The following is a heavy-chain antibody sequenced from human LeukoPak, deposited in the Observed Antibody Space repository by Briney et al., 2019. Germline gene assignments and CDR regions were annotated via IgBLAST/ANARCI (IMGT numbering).Heavy chain of an antibody. V-gene: IGHV5-51*01. CDR1: GYSFTSYW. Sequence: GESLKISCKGSGYSFTSYWIGWVRQMPGKGLEWMGIIYPGDSDTRYSPSFQGQVTISADKSISTAYLQWSSLKASDTAMYYCARPRGYYDSSGYWWGEDYYGMDVWGQGTTVTVSS. D-gene: IGHD3-22*01. J-gene: IGHJ6*02. CDR3: ARPRGYYDSSGYWWGEDYYGMDV. CDR2: IYPGDSDT.